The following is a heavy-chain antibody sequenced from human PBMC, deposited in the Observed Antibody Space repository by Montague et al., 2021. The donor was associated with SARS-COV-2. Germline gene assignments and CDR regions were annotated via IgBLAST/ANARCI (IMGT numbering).Heavy chain of an antibody. CDR3: ARDPPGYCYVYYLDD. V-gene: IGHV4-59*01. D-gene: IGHD2-21*01. CDR1: GGSISSYY. CDR2: LYYSGST. J-gene: IGHJ4*02. Sequence: SETLSLTCTVSGGSISSYYWGWIWQPPGKGLEWIGYLYYSGSTNYNPSLKSRVTISVDTSKNQFSLRLNSVTAADTAVYYCARDPPGYCYVYYLDDWGKGTPVTVSS.